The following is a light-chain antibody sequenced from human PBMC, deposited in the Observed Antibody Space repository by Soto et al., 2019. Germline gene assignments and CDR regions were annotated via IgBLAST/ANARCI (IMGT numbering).Light chain of an antibody. CDR3: QQYENYWT. CDR1: QGVSSSY. Sequence: EIVLTQSPGTLSLSPGERATLSCRASQGVSSSYLAWYQQKPGQAPRLLIYGASSRATGMPDRFSGSGSGTDFTLTISRLEPDDCATYYCQQYENYWTFGQGTRVEIK. J-gene: IGKJ1*01. CDR2: GAS. V-gene: IGKV3-20*01.